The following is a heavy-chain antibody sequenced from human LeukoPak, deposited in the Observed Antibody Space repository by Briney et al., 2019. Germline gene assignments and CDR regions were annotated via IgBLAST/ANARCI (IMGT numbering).Heavy chain of an antibody. J-gene: IGHJ6*03. CDR2: SSSIGGRT. CDR3: ARVYELREEDYYYYYMDV. D-gene: IGHD5/OR15-5a*01. Sequence: GGTLRLSCAASGFTFSSHGMNWVRQAPGKGLEWVSGSSSIGGRTYYADSVKGRFTISRDNAKNSLYLQMNSLRAEDTALYYCARVYELREEDYYYYYMDVWGKGTTVTVSS. CDR1: GFTFSSHG. V-gene: IGHV3-23*01.